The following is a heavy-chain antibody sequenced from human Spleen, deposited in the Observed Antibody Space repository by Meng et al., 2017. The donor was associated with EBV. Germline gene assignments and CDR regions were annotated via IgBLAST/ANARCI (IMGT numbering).Heavy chain of an antibody. CDR3: ATYRGHYYFDF. CDR2: IYHSESV. J-gene: IGHJ4*02. CDR1: GDSIRSDNW. V-gene: IGHV4-4*02. D-gene: IGHD3-16*02. Sequence: QVQLQESGPGVVQPSGTRSLTCAVSGDSIRSDNWWTWVRQPPGKGLEWIADIYHSESVRYNPSLKSRVTISLDKSKNQFSLNLTSVTAADTAVYYCATYRGHYYFDFWGQGTLVTVSS.